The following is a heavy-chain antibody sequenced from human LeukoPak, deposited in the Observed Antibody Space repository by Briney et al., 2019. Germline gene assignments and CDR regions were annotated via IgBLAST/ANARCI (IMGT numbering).Heavy chain of an antibody. CDR1: GFTFSSYA. J-gene: IGHJ4*02. CDR3: AATRRGWLQSHLVYFDY. CDR2: ISGSGGST. Sequence: PGGSLRLSCAASGFTFSSYAMSWVRQAPGKGLEWVSAISGSGGSTYYADSVKGRFTISRDNSKNTLYLQMNSLRAEDTAVYYCAATRRGWLQSHLVYFDYWGQGTLVTVSS. V-gene: IGHV3-23*01. D-gene: IGHD5-24*01.